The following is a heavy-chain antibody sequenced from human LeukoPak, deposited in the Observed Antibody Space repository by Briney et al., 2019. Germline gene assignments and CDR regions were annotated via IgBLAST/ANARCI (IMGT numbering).Heavy chain of an antibody. CDR1: GYTFTTYD. D-gene: IGHD3-10*01. Sequence: ASVKVSCKASGYTFTTYDINWVRQVTGQGLEWMGWMNPNSGNTGYAQKIQGRVTMTRNTSIITAYMELSSLRSEDTAVYYCARGPSRDYGSGSSWFDPWGQGTLVTVSS. V-gene: IGHV1-8*01. J-gene: IGHJ5*02. CDR3: ARGPSRDYGSGSSWFDP. CDR2: MNPNSGNT.